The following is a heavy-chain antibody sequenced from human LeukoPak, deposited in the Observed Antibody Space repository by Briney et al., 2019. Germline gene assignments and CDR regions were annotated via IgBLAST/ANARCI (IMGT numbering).Heavy chain of an antibody. J-gene: IGHJ4*02. D-gene: IGHD3-3*01. V-gene: IGHV1-8*01. CDR3: ARKTYDFWSGYYLFDY. Sequence: ASVKVPCKASGYTFTSYDINWVRQATGQGLEWMGWMNPNSGNTGYAQKFQGRVTMTRNTSISTAYMELSSLRSEDTAVYYCARKTYDFWSGYYLFDYWGQGTLVTVSS. CDR2: MNPNSGNT. CDR1: GYTFTSYD.